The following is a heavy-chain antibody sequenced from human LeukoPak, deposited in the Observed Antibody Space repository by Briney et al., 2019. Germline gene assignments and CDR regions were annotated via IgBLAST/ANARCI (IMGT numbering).Heavy chain of an antibody. J-gene: IGHJ4*02. CDR3: ARPHDY. V-gene: IGHV3-30*03. CDR2: ISYDGSNK. CDR1: RFTFSSYS. Sequence: GGSLRLSCAASRFTFSSYSMNWVRQAPGKGLEWVAVISYDGSNKYYADSVKGRFTISRDNSKNTLYLQMNSLRAEDTAVYYCARPHDYWGQGTLVTVSS.